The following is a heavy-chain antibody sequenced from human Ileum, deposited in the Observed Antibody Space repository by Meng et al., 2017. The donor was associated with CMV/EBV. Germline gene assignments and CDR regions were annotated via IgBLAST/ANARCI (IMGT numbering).Heavy chain of an antibody. V-gene: IGHV3-23*01. Sequence: GESLKISCAASGFTFSSYAMGWVRQAPGKGLEWVSVISGSGGSTSYADSVKGRFTISRDNSKNTLYLQMNSLRADDTAVYYCAKGSSGWSYWFDPWGQGTLVTVS. CDR1: GFTFSSYA. CDR3: AKGSSGWSYWFDP. D-gene: IGHD6-19*01. CDR2: ISGSGGST. J-gene: IGHJ5*02.